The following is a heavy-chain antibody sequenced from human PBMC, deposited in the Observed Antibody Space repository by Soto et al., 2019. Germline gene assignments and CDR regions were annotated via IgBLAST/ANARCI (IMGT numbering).Heavy chain of an antibody. CDR1: EFTFSSYG. CDR3: AKDFSRGGSGYYPFDY. D-gene: IGHD3-22*01. CDR2: ISYDGSNK. V-gene: IGHV3-30*18. J-gene: IGHJ4*02. Sequence: GGSLRLSCAASEFTFSSYGMHWVRQAPGKGLEWVAVISYDGSNKYYADSVKGRFTISRDNSKNTLYLQMNSLRAEDTAVYYCAKDFSRGGSGYYPFDYWGQGTLVTVSS.